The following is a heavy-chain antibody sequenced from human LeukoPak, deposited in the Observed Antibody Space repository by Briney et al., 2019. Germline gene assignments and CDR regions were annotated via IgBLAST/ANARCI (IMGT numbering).Heavy chain of an antibody. J-gene: IGHJ5*02. D-gene: IGHD3-3*01. CDR2: IYYSGST. Sequence: PSQTLSLTCTVSGGSISSGDYYWSWIRQPPGKGLEWIGYIYYSGSTYYNPSLKSRVTISVDTSKNQFSLKLSSVTAADTAVYYCARAPYDFWSGHRGRWFDPWGQGTLVTVSS. CDR1: GGSISSGDYY. CDR3: ARAPYDFWSGHRGRWFDP. V-gene: IGHV4-30-4*08.